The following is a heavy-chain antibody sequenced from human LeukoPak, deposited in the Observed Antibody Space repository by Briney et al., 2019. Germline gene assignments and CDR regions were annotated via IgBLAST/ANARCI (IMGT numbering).Heavy chain of an antibody. CDR3: ARVTAVAAVYFFDY. Sequence: QPGGSLRLSCAASGFTFSSYWMSWVRQAPGEGLEWVANIKEDGREKYYVDSVKGRFTISRDNAKSSLYLQMNSLRGEDTAVYYCARVTAVAAVYFFDYWGQGTLVTVSS. J-gene: IGHJ4*02. CDR1: GFTFSSYW. D-gene: IGHD6-19*01. V-gene: IGHV3-7*05. CDR2: IKEDGREK.